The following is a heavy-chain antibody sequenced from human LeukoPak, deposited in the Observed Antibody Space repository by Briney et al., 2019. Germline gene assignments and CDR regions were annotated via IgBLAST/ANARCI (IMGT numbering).Heavy chain of an antibody. V-gene: IGHV4-39*01. J-gene: IGHJ4*02. Sequence: SETLSLTCTVSGGSISSSSYYWGWIRQPPGKGLEWIGSIYYSGSTYYNPSLKSRVTISVDTSKNQFSLKLSSVTAADTAVYYCARGGDYSRFDYWGQGTLVTVSS. CDR3: ARGGDYSRFDY. D-gene: IGHD2-21*01. CDR2: IYYSGST. CDR1: GGSISSSSYY.